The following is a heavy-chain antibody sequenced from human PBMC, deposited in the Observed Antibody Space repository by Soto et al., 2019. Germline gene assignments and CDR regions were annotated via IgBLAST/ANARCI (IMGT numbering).Heavy chain of an antibody. D-gene: IGHD2-2*01. V-gene: IGHV3-21*01. CDR2: ISSSSSYI. CDR1: GFTFSSYS. Sequence: GGSLRLSCAASGFTFSSYSMNWVRPAPGKGLEWVSSISSSSSYIYYADSVKGRFTISRDNAKNSLYLQMNSLRAEDTAVYYCARLGYCSSTSCYAGLGAFDIWGQGTMVTVSS. J-gene: IGHJ3*02. CDR3: ARLGYCSSTSCYAGLGAFDI.